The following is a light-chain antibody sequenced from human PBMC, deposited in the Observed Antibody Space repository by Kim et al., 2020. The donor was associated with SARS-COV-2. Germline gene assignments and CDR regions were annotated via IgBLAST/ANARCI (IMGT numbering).Light chain of an antibody. CDR3: HHRAAWPLT. J-gene: IGKJ4*01. CDR1: QSVHTY. Sequence: EIVLTQSPATLSLSPVERATLSCRASQSVHTYLAWYQQKPGQPPRLLIYDASNRATGIPARFSGSGSGTDFTLTISSLEPEDFAVYYCHHRAAWPLTFGGGTKVDIK. V-gene: IGKV3-11*01. CDR2: DAS.